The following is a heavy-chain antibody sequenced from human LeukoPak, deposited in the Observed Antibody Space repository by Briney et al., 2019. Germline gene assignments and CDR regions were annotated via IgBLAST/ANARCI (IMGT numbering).Heavy chain of an antibody. D-gene: IGHD1-7*01. CDR2: ITCGGAGA. Sequence: PGGSLRLSCAASGFTFNSYVRSWVRQAPGRGLEWVSSITCGGAGAYHADSVKGRFTISRDNSKNTLYLQMNSLRADDTAVYYCARRLAQTKGFDYWGQGTLVTVPS. J-gene: IGHJ4*02. V-gene: IGHV3-23*01. CDR1: GFTFNSYV. CDR3: ARRLAQTKGFDY.